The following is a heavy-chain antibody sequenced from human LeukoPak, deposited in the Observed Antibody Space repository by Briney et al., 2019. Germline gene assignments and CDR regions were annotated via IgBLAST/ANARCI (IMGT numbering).Heavy chain of an antibody. CDR3: ASLYDIVGTTVDY. Sequence: ASVKVSCKASGYTFTNYYIHWVRQAPGQGLEWMGRIDPNTGGTKSAKNFQGRVTMTRDTSISTAYMALSGLRSDDTAVYYCASLYDIVGTTVDYWGQGTLVTVSS. J-gene: IGHJ4*02. D-gene: IGHD1-26*01. CDR2: IDPNTGGT. CDR1: GYTFTNYY. V-gene: IGHV1-2*06.